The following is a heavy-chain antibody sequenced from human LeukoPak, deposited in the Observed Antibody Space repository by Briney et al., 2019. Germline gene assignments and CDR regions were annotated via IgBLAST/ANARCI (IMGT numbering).Heavy chain of an antibody. V-gene: IGHV3-74*01. D-gene: IGHD1-26*01. CDR1: GFTFSSYW. CDR3: AKDGGEWERYFDY. CDR2: INSDGSST. J-gene: IGHJ4*02. Sequence: GGSLRLSCAASGFTFSSYWMHWVRQAPGKGLVWVSRINSDGSSTSYADSVKGRFTISRDNSKNTLYLQMNSLRAEDTAVYYCAKDGGEWERYFDYWGQGTLVTVSS.